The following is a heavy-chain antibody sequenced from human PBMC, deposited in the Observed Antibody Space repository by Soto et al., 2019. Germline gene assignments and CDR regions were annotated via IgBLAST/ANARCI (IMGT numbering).Heavy chain of an antibody. J-gene: IGHJ4*02. Sequence: QVQLVESGGGVVQPGTSLRLSCAASGFTFSSYGMHWVRQATGKGLEWVALIWYDVSKKKYADSVKGRFTISRDDSKSTLYLEMNSLRAEDTAVYYCARYPATVNTYFDYWGQGTLVTVSS. CDR2: IWYDVSKK. CDR1: GFTFSSYG. D-gene: IGHD2-15*01. V-gene: IGHV3-33*01. CDR3: ARYPATVNTYFDY.